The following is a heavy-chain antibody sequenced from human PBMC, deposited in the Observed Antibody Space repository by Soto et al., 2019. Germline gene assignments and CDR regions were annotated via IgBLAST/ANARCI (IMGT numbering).Heavy chain of an antibody. CDR1: GFTFSSYG. D-gene: IGHD6-19*01. CDR3: AKDKQWLDY. Sequence: PGGSLRLSCAASGFTFSSYGMHWVRQAPGKGLEWVAVISYDGSNKYYADSVKGRFTISRDNSKNTLYLQMNSLRAEDTAVYYCAKDKQWLDYWGQGTLVTVSS. V-gene: IGHV3-30*18. CDR2: ISYDGSNK. J-gene: IGHJ4*02.